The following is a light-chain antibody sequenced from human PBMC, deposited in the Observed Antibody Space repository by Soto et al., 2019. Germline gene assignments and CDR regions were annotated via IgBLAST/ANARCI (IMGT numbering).Light chain of an antibody. CDR3: MQAAHSFHT. CDR2: KVF. Sequence: IVLTQTPLSSPVTLGQPASISCKSTQSLVHSDGNTYLSWLQRMPGQPPRVLIYKVFNRVSGVPDRFSGSGAVTDFTLNISRVEAEDVGMYYCMQAAHSFHTVGQGTTLEIK. V-gene: IGKV2-24*01. CDR1: QSLVHSDGNTY. J-gene: IGKJ2*01.